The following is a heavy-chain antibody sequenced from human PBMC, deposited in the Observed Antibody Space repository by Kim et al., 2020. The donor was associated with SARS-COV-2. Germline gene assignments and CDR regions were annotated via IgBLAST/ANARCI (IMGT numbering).Heavy chain of an antibody. CDR3: TKTFHSDSAFEY. V-gene: IGHV3-15*01. D-gene: IGHD3-22*01. J-gene: IGHJ4*02. CDR1: GFTFSDAW. CDR2: IKNNIYGGTT. Sequence: GGSLRLSCVASGFTFSDAWMTWVRQTPQKGLDSVARIKNNIYGGTTEYAAPVKGRFTISRDDSKNTLCLQMNSLKTEDTAVYYCTKTFHSDSAFEYWGRGTLVTVSS.